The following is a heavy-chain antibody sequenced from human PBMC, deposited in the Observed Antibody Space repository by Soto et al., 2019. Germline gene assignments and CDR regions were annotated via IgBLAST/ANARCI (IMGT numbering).Heavy chain of an antibody. J-gene: IGHJ3*02. CDR3: ARGSKTRNPYAFDI. D-gene: IGHD6-6*01. Sequence: GGSLRLSCAASGFTFSSYGLHWVRQAPGKGLEWVAVIWYDGSNKYYADSVKGRFTISRDNSKNTLYLQMNSLIAEDAAVYYCARGSKTRNPYAFDIWGQGTMVTVSS. CDR2: IWYDGSNK. CDR1: GFTFSSYG. V-gene: IGHV3-33*01.